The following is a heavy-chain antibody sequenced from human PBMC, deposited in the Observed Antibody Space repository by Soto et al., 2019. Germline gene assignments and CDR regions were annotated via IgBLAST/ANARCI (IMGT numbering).Heavy chain of an antibody. CDR2: IYYIGST. V-gene: IGHV4-59*01. D-gene: IGHD5-12*01. CDR3: ARGGRDGYKYEY. Sequence: SETLSLTCTVSGGSISSYYWSWIRQPPGKGLEWIGYIYYIGSTNYNPSLKSRVTISVDTSKNQFSLKLSSVTAADTAVYYCARGGRDGYKYEYWGQGTLVTVSS. J-gene: IGHJ4*02. CDR1: GGSISSYY.